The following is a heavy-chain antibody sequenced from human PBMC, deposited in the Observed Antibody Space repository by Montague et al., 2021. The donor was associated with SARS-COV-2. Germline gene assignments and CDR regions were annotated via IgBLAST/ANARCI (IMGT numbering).Heavy chain of an antibody. CDR1: GGSITSSAYY. Sequence: SETLSLTCTVPGGSITSSAYYWSWVRQSPGKGLEWIGSIYYSGNTYSNPSLKSRVTISMDTSKSQVSLKINSVTAADTAVYFCASLESPAYCGGDCYLRVYGMDVWGQGTRVTVSS. V-gene: IGHV4-39*01. J-gene: IGHJ6*02. CDR3: ASLESPAYCGGDCYLRVYGMDV. CDR2: IYYSGNT. D-gene: IGHD2-21*02.